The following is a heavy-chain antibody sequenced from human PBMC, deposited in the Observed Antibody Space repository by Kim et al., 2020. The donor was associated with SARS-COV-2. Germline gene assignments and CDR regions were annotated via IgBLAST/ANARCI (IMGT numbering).Heavy chain of an antibody. D-gene: IGHD3-10*01. CDR1: GFTVSSNY. V-gene: IGHV3-66*02. J-gene: IGHJ6*02. Sequence: GGSLRLSCAASGFTVSSNYMSWVRQAPGKGLEWVSVIYSGGSTYYADSVKGRFTISRDNSKNTLYLQMNSLRAEDTAVYYCARDRIYGSGNNIYPGTYYYYYYGMDVWGQGTTVTVSS. CDR2: IYSGGST. CDR3: ARDRIYGSGNNIYPGTYYYYYYGMDV.